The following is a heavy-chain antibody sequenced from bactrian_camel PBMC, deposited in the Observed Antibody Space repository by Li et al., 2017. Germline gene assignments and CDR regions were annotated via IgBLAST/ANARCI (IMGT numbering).Heavy chain of an antibody. CDR3: AAGGFSS. CDR1: GFIFSRSF. Sequence: HVQLVESGGGLVQPGGSLRLSCRASGFIFSRSFMNWVRQTPGKEPEWVSAIDNDGSNTDYAASVKGRFTISRDNTKNTVYLQMNSLKPEDTALYYCAAGGFSSWGQGTQVTVS. V-gene: IGHV3S6*01. J-gene: IGHJ6*01. CDR2: IDNDGSNT.